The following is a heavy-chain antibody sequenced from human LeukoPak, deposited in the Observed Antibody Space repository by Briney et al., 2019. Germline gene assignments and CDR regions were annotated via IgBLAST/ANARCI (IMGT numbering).Heavy chain of an antibody. D-gene: IGHD3-10*01. J-gene: IGHJ6*03. CDR3: ARVGFPTYYYYMDV. V-gene: IGHV7-4-1*02. Sequence: ASVKVSCEASGYTFTTYAMNWVRQAPGQGLEWMGWININAGNPTYAQGFTGRFVFSLDTSVSTAYLQISSLKAEDTAMYYCARVGFPTYYYYMDVWGKGTTVTVSS. CDR2: ININAGNP. CDR1: GYTFTTYA.